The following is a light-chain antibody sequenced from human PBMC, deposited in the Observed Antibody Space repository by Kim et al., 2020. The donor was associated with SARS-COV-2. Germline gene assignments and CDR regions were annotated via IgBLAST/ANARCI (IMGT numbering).Light chain of an antibody. CDR1: TCNIVSNY. Sequence: GQRVTFSCSGRTCNIVSNYVYWYQQLPGPAPKLLIYRNNQRPSGVPDRFSGSKSGTSASLAISGLRSEDEADYYCAAWDDSLSGWVFGGGTKLTVL. CDR2: RNN. J-gene: IGLJ3*02. V-gene: IGLV1-47*01. CDR3: AAWDDSLSGWV.